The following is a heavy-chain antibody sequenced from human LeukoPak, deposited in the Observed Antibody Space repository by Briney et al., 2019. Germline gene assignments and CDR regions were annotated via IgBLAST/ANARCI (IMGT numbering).Heavy chain of an antibody. D-gene: IGHD6-13*01. CDR2: INHSGST. V-gene: IGHV4-34*01. CDR3: ARGVFVRSSSWYEGYYYYYGMDV. CDR1: GGSFSGYY. J-gene: IGHJ6*04. Sequence: PSETLSLTCAVYGGSFSGYYWSWIRQPPGKGLEWIGEINHSGSTNYNPSLKSRVTISVDTSKNQFFLKLSSVTAADTAVYYCARGVFVRSSSWYEGYYYYYGMDVWGKGTTVTVSS.